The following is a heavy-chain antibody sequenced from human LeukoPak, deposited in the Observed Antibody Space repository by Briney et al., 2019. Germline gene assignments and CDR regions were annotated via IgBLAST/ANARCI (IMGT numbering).Heavy chain of an antibody. Sequence: GASVKVSCKASGYTFTSYGISWVRQAPGQGLEWMGWISAYNGNTNYAQKLQGRVTMTPDTSTSTAYMELRSLRSDDTAVYHCARAPLSYYDSSGYYEDYWGQGTLVTVSS. CDR3: ARAPLSYYDSSGYYEDY. D-gene: IGHD3-22*01. CDR1: GYTFTSYG. V-gene: IGHV1-18*01. J-gene: IGHJ4*02. CDR2: ISAYNGNT.